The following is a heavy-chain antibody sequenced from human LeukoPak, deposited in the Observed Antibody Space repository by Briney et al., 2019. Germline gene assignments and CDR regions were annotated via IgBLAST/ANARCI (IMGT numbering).Heavy chain of an antibody. Sequence: GASVKVSCKASGYTFTGYYMHWVRRAPGQGLEWMGWINPNSGGTNYAQKFQGRVTMTRDTSISTAYMELSRLRSDDTAVYYCARDRGSSWYPNYFDYWGQGTLVTVSS. CDR2: INPNSGGT. D-gene: IGHD6-13*01. CDR3: ARDRGSSWYPNYFDY. J-gene: IGHJ4*02. CDR1: GYTFTGYY. V-gene: IGHV1-2*02.